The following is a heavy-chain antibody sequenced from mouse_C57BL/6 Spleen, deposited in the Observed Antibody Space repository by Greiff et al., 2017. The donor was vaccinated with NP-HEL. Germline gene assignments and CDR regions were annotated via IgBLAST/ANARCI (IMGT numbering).Heavy chain of an antibody. CDR3: ARPSGEFDY. J-gene: IGHJ2*01. Sequence: EVKLVESGGDLVKPGGSLKLSCAASGFTFSSYGMSWVRQTPDKRLEWVATISSGGSYTYYPDSVKGRFTISRDNAKNTLYLQMSSLKSEDTAMYYCARPSGEFDYWGQGTTLTVSS. D-gene: IGHD3-2*02. CDR2: ISSGGSYT. V-gene: IGHV5-6*01. CDR1: GFTFSSYG.